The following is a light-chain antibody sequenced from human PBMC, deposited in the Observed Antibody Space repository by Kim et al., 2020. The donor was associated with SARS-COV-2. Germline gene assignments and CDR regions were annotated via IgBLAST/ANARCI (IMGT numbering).Light chain of an antibody. CDR2: LNSDGSH. CDR1: SGHSNYA. J-gene: IGLJ3*02. CDR3: QTWDTGLWV. V-gene: IGLV4-69*01. Sequence: QLVLTQSPSASASLGASVKLTCTLSSGHSNYAIAWHQQQPEKGPRYLMKLNSDGSHSKGDGIPDRFSGSSSGAERYLTISSLQSEDEADYYCQTWDTGLWVFGGETQLTVL.